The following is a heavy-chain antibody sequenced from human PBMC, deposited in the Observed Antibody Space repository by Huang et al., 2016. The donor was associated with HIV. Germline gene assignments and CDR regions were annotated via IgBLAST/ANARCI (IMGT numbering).Heavy chain of an antibody. J-gene: IGHJ4*02. V-gene: IGHV3-30*18. D-gene: IGHD4-17*01. Sequence: QVQLVESGGGVVQPGRSLRLSCAAAGFIFNTYGMHWVRQAPGKGLEWVAVISSDGRGKYYADYVKGRFTISRDNYKNTLYLEMNSLRAEDTAVYYCAKEPTGHYYFDYWGQGILVTVSS. CDR1: GFIFNTYG. CDR2: ISSDGRGK. CDR3: AKEPTGHYYFDY.